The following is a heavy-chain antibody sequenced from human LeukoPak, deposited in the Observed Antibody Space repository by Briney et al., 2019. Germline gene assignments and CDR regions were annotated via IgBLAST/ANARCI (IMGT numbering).Heavy chain of an antibody. D-gene: IGHD3-22*01. Sequence: ASVKVSCKAFGYTFTNYNIDWVRQATGQGLEWMGWINPNSGRAGCVQKFQGRVNITRDTSISTAYMELSSLRSEDTAVYYCVRVYHDGSFESGNWFDPWGQGTLVTVSS. CDR2: INPNSGRA. J-gene: IGHJ5*02. V-gene: IGHV1-8*01. CDR1: GYTFTNYN. CDR3: VRVYHDGSFESGNWFDP.